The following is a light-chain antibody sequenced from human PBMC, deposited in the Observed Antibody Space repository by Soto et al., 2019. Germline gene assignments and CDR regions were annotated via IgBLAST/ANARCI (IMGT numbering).Light chain of an antibody. J-gene: IGKJ2*01. CDR2: GAS. CDR3: QQFVSSLSSFT. Sequence: EIVLTQSPGTLSLSPGERATLSCRASQSVSSSYLAWYQLKPGQAPRLLIYGASSRATGIPDRFSGGGSGTDFTLTISRLEPEDFAVYYCQQFVSSLSSFTFGQGTKLEI. CDR1: QSVSSSY. V-gene: IGKV3-20*01.